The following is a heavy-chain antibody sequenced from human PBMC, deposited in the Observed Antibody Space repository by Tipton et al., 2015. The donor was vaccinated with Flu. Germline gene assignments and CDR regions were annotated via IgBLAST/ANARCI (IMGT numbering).Heavy chain of an antibody. J-gene: IGHJ5*02. D-gene: IGHD4-11*01. CDR3: ARRDYSNYVSDPKSWFDP. Sequence: LRLSCAVSGDSISSDYHWGWIRQFPGKGLEWIGTVSRGGSNVYNPSLTSRVTISIDRSKNQFSLNLKSVTAADMAVYYCARRDYSNYVSDPKSWFDPWGQGTLVAVSS. V-gene: IGHV4-38-2*01. CDR2: VSRGGSN. CDR1: GDSISSDYH.